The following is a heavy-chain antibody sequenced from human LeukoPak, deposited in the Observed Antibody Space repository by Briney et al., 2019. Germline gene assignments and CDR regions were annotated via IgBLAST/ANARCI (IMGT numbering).Heavy chain of an antibody. D-gene: IGHD2-21*02. CDR2: INWNGDST. CDR3: ARTFERVTATNWFDP. V-gene: IGHV3-20*04. J-gene: IGHJ5*02. CDR1: GFTFDDYA. Sequence: GGSLRLSCAASGFTFDDYAMSWVRQAPGKGLEWVSGINWNGDSTDYADSVKGRFTISRDNAKNSLYLQMNSLRAEDTAFYYCARTFERVTATNWFDPWGQGTLVTVSS.